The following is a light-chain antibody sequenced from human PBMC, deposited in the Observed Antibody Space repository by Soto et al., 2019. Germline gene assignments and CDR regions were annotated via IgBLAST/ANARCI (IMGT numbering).Light chain of an antibody. J-gene: IGKJ5*01. CDR2: KAS. CDR3: QHYNSYPYT. V-gene: IGKV1-5*03. Sequence: DIQMTQSPSTLSASVGDIVTINFRASQTISSWLAWYQQKPGKVPKLLIYKASSLESGVPSRFSGSGSGTEFTLTISSVQPDDFATYYCQHYNSYPYTFGQGTRLEI. CDR1: QTISSW.